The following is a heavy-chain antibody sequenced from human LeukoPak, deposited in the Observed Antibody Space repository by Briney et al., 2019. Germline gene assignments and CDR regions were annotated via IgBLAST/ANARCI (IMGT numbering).Heavy chain of an antibody. Sequence: SETLSLTCSVSGDSIIGGSDFWGWIRQSPGQGLEWIGSIYYSGSIYYNPSLKSRVTIAVDTSKNQFSLKLKSVTVADTAVYYCARHPRRPGTTWGGYLYYFDYWGQGTLVTVSP. CDR3: ARHPRRPGTTWGGYLYYFDY. D-gene: IGHD1-7*01. V-gene: IGHV4-39*07. CDR2: IYYSGSI. J-gene: IGHJ4*02. CDR1: GDSIIGGSDF.